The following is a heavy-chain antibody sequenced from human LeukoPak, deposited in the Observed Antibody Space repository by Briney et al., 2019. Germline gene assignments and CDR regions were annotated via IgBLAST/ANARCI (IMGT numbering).Heavy chain of an antibody. D-gene: IGHD6-13*01. CDR2: ISAYNGNT. Sequence: ASVKVSCKASGYTFTSYGISWVRQAPGQGLEWMGWISAYNGNTNYAQKLQGRVTTTTDTSTSTAYMELRSLRSDDTAVYYCARGAAAGIPEDWFDPWGQGTLVTVSS. CDR1: GYTFTSYG. CDR3: ARGAAAGIPEDWFDP. V-gene: IGHV1-18*01. J-gene: IGHJ5*02.